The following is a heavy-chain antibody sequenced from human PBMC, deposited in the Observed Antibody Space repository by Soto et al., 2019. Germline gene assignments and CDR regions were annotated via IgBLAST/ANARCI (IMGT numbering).Heavy chain of an antibody. J-gene: IGHJ6*02. Sequence: SETLSLPCTVSRGSISIGGYYSSWIRQHPGKGLEWIGYIYYNGSTYYNPSLKSRVTILVDTTKNQFSLKRSSVTAADTAVYYCARDRLVVAATHLLTATYSMDVWGQGTRVPVSS. D-gene: IGHD2-15*01. V-gene: IGHV4-31*03. CDR1: RGSISIGGYY. CDR3: ARDRLVVAATHLLTATYSMDV. CDR2: IYYNGST.